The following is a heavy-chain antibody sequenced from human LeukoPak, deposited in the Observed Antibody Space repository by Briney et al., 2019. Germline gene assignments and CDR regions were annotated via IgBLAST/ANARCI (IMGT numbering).Heavy chain of an antibody. CDR1: GYTFTSYD. Sequence: SVKVSCKASGYTFTSYDINWVRQATGQGLEWMGGIAPISGTPLYSQRFQGRVTISADTSTNTAYMEMSSVTSEDTAVYYCARVAVAGAFDYWGQGTLVTVSS. D-gene: IGHD6-19*01. CDR2: IAPISGTP. V-gene: IGHV1-69*06. J-gene: IGHJ4*02. CDR3: ARVAVAGAFDY.